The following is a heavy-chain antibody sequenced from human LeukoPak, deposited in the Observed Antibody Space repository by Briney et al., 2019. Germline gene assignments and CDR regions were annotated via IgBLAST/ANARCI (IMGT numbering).Heavy chain of an antibody. V-gene: IGHV3-48*04. J-gene: IGHJ6*03. CDR2: ISSSSSTI. Sequence: PGGSLRLSCAAFGFTFSSYSMNWVRQAPGKGLEWISYISSSSSTIYYADSVKGRFTIPRDNAKNSLYLQMNSLRAEDTAVYYCARNPEGYCSGGSCYLYYYYYMDVWGKGTTVTVSS. D-gene: IGHD2-15*01. CDR1: GFTFSSYS. CDR3: ARNPEGYCSGGSCYLYYYYYMDV.